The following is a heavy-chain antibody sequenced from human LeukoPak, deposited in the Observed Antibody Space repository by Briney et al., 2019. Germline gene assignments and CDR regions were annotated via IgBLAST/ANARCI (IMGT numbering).Heavy chain of an antibody. CDR3: GRWGIEAAIDY. CDR1: GFTFSPYW. V-gene: IGHV3-7*01. J-gene: IGHJ4*02. D-gene: IGHD2-2*01. Sequence: PGGSLRLSCATPGFTFSPYWMNWVRQAPGKGLEWVANVNPDGSETYYLDSVKGRFTISRDNVKNSLYLLMNSLRAEDTAVYYCGRWGIEAAIDYWGQGTLVTVSS. CDR2: VNPDGSET.